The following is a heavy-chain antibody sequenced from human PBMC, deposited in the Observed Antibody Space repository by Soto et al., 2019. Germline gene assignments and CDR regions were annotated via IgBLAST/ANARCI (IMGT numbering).Heavy chain of an antibody. D-gene: IGHD3-3*01. J-gene: IGHJ5*02. V-gene: IGHV4-34*01. Sequence: QVQLQQWGAGLLKPSETLSLTCAVYGGSFSGYYWSWIRQPPGKGLEWIGEINHSGSTNYNPSLKSRVTISVDTCKHPFSLKLSSVTAADTALYYCTRGRDYDFWSGYFWFDPWGQGTLVTVSS. CDR2: INHSGST. CDR3: TRGRDYDFWSGYFWFDP. CDR1: GGSFSGYY.